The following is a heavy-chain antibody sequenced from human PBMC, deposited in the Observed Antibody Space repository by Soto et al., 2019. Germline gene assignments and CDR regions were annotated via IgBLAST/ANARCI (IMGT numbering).Heavy chain of an antibody. Sequence: ASVKVSCKASGYTFTSYYMHWVRQAPGQGLEWMGIINPSGGSTSYAQKFQGRVTMTRDTSTSTVYMELSSLRSEDTAVYYCARTGPPVGWLQPGRGGWNAFDIWGQGTMVTVSS. J-gene: IGHJ3*02. CDR1: GYTFTSYY. CDR3: ARTGPPVGWLQPGRGGWNAFDI. V-gene: IGHV1-46*01. CDR2: INPSGGST. D-gene: IGHD5-12*01.